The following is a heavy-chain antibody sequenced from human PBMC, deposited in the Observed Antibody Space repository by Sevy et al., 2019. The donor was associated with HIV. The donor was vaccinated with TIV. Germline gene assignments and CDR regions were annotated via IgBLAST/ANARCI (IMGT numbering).Heavy chain of an antibody. Sequence: GGSLRLSCAASGFTFDTYWMQWVRQAPGKGLEWVANIRQDGGEIYYSDSVKGRFTISRDNAKESLFLQMTNLKVEDAGNYYGSRRCLDVWGQGVLVTVSS. CDR3: SRRCLDV. CDR2: IRQDGGEI. D-gene: IGHD2-21*01. CDR1: GFTFDTYW. V-gene: IGHV3-7*01. J-gene: IGHJ6*02.